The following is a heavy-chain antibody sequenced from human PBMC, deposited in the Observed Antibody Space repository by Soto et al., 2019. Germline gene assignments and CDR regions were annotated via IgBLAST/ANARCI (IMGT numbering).Heavy chain of an antibody. CDR3: ASGARYYDILTGYYISAENSDTRDDAFDI. J-gene: IGHJ3*02. CDR1: GGSISSSSYY. CDR2: IYYSGST. V-gene: IGHV4-39*01. Sequence: SETLSLTCTVSGGSISSSSYYWGWIRQPPGKGLEWIGSIYYSGSTYYNPSLKSRVTISVDKSKNQFSLRLSSVTAAETAVYYCASGARYYDILTGYYISAENSDTRDDAFDIWGQGTMVTVSS. D-gene: IGHD3-9*01.